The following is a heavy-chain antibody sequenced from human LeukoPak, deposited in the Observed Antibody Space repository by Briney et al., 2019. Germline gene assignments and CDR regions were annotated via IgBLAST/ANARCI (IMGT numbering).Heavy chain of an antibody. CDR1: GYTFTGYY. Sequence: GASVKVSCKASGYTFTGYYMHWVRQAPGQGLEWMGWINPNSGGTNYAQKFQGRVTMTRDTSISTAYMELSRLRSDDTAVYYCARYSSSWDYYYMDVWGKGTTVTISS. J-gene: IGHJ6*03. V-gene: IGHV1-2*02. CDR2: INPNSGGT. CDR3: ARYSSSWDYYYMDV. D-gene: IGHD6-13*01.